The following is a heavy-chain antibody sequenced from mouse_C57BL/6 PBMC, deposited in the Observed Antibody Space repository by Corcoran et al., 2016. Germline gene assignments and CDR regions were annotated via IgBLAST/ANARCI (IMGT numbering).Heavy chain of an antibody. V-gene: IGHV1-81*01. CDR3: ARKIYCDYGGWAY. CDR2: IYPRGGNT. Sequence: VQLQQSGAELARPGASVKLSCKASGYTFTSSGIRWVKQRTGQGLEWIGEIYPRGGNTYYNEKFKGKATLTADKSPSTAYMELRSLTSEDSAGYCCARKIYCDYGGWAYWGQGTLVTVSA. D-gene: IGHD2-4*01. J-gene: IGHJ3*01. CDR1: GYTFTSSG.